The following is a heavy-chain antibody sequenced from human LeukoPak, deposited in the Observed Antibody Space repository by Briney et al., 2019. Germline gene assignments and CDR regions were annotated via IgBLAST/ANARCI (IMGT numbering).Heavy chain of an antibody. J-gene: IGHJ4*02. Sequence: GGSLRLSCAASGFTFSSYEMNWVRQAPGKGLEWVSAISGSGGSTYYADSVKGRFTISRDNSKNTLYLQMNSLRAEDTAVYYCAKDLQQLNSYFDYWGQGTLVTVSS. CDR2: ISGSGGST. D-gene: IGHD6-13*01. CDR1: GFTFSSYE. CDR3: AKDLQQLNSYFDY. V-gene: IGHV3-23*01.